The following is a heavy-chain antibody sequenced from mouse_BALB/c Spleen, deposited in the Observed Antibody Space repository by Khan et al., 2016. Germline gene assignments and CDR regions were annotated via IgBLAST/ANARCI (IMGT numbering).Heavy chain of an antibody. V-gene: IGHV3-2*02. Sequence: EVQLQESGSGLVKPSQSLYLTCTVTGYSITSDYAWNWIRQLPGNILECMGYIRYSGSTTYNPSFKSRISITRDTSKNQFFLQLYSVTTEDTATYYCTRSPSGTRYCYVWGAGTTVNVSS. D-gene: IGHD2-14*01. J-gene: IGHJ1*01. CDR3: TRSPSGTRYCYV. CDR2: IRYSGST. CDR1: GYSITSDYA.